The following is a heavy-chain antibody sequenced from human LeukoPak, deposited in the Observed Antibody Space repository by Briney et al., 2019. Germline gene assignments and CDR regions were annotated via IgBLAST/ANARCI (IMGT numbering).Heavy chain of an antibody. CDR3: ARDRGGGHMDV. CDR2: TGTTGDT. J-gene: IGHJ6*03. V-gene: IGHV3-13*01. CDR1: GFTFTTYD. D-gene: IGHD2-15*01. Sequence: GGSLRLSCAASGFTFTTYDMHWVRQATGKGLEWVSATGTTGDTYYPGSVKGRFTISRENAKNSLYLQMNSLRAGDTAVYYCARDRGGGHMDVWGKGTTVTISS.